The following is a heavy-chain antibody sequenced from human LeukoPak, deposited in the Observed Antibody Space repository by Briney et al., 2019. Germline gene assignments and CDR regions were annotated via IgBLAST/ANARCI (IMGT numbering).Heavy chain of an antibody. J-gene: IGHJ4*02. CDR2: IIPIFGTA. D-gene: IGHD3-22*01. Sequence: ASVKVSCKASGGTFSSYAISWVRQAPGQGLEWMGGIIPIFGTANYAQKFQGRVTITADKSTSTAYMELSSLRSEDTAVYYCARVAYYYDSSGYYFPPNYDYWGQGTLVTVSS. V-gene: IGHV1-69*06. CDR1: GGTFSSYA. CDR3: ARVAYYYDSSGYYFPPNYDY.